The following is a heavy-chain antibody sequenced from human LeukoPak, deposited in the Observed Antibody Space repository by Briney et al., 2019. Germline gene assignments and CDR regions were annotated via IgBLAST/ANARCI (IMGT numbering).Heavy chain of an antibody. CDR2: INPNSGGT. V-gene: IGHV1-2*02. CDR3: ARGRGYDILTGYYTGNYFDY. J-gene: IGHJ4*02. Sequence: GASVKVSCKASGYTFTGYYMHWVRQAPGQGLEWMGWINPNSGGTNYAQKFQGRVTMTRDTSISTAYMELSRLRSDDTAVYYCARGRGYDILTGYYTGNYFDYWGQGTLVTVSS. CDR1: GYTFTGYY. D-gene: IGHD3-9*01.